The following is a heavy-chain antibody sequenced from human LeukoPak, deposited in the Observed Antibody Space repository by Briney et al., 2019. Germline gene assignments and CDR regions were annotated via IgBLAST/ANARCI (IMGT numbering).Heavy chain of an antibody. V-gene: IGHV4-39*02. Sequence: SETLSLTCTVSGGSISSSSYYSGWIRQPPGKGLEWIGSIYYSGSTYYNPSLKSRVTISVDTSKNQFSLKLSSVTAADTAVYYCAREVGDDYYGSGSYYNHYWGQGTLVTVSS. CDR3: AREVGDDYYGSGSYYNHY. CDR2: IYYSGST. D-gene: IGHD3-10*01. CDR1: GGSISSSSYY. J-gene: IGHJ4*02.